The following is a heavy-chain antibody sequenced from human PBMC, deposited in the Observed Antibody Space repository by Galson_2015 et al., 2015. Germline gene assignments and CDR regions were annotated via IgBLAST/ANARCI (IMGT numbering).Heavy chain of an antibody. CDR2: INADNGNT. J-gene: IGHJ4*02. CDR1: GYTFISYA. D-gene: IGHD6-19*01. Sequence: SVKVSCKASGYTFISYAMHWVRQAPGQRLEWMGWINADNGNTKYSQKFQGRVTITRDTSANTAYMELSGLTSEDTAVYYGARVPGVIAVAGTFDYWGQGTLVTVSS. V-gene: IGHV1-3*01. CDR3: ARVPGVIAVAGTFDY.